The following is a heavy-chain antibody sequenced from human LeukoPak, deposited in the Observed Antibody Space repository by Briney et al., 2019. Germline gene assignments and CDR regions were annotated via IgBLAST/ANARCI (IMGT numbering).Heavy chain of an antibody. D-gene: IGHD5-24*01. CDR1: GFTFSSYW. CDR3: ARGSEIFDF. Sequence: GGSLRLSCAASGFTFSSYWMSWVRQAPGKGLEWVANIKQDGSQKYYVDFVKGRFTISRDNAKNSLYLQMNSLRAEDKAVFYCARGSEIFDFWGQGTLVSVSS. CDR2: IKQDGSQK. V-gene: IGHV3-7*01. J-gene: IGHJ4*02.